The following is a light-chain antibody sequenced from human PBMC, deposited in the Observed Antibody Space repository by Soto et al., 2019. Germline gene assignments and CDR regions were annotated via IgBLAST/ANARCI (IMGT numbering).Light chain of an antibody. Sequence: EIVMTQSPATVSVSPGERVTXACGASQSISSNLAWYQQKPGQATRLLIYGASSRATGITARLTGSGSGTEFTLTISSLQSEDFAVYYCQQHSNWPLTFGVGTKVDI. J-gene: IGKJ4*01. CDR1: QSISSN. V-gene: IGKV3-15*01. CDR2: GAS. CDR3: QQHSNWPLT.